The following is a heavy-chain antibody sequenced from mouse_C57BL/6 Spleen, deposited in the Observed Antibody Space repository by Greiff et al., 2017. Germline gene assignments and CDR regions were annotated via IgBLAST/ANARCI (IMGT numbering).Heavy chain of an antibody. D-gene: IGHD1-1*01. Sequence: EVKLVESGAELVRPGASVKLSCTASGFNIKDYYMHWVKQRPEQGLEWIGRIDPEDGDTEYAPKFQGKATMTADTSSNTAYLQLSSLTSEDTAVYYCTTPIITTVVASRAYWGQGTLVTVSA. J-gene: IGHJ3*01. CDR2: IDPEDGDT. V-gene: IGHV14-1*01. CDR3: TTPIITTVVASRAY. CDR1: GFNIKDYY.